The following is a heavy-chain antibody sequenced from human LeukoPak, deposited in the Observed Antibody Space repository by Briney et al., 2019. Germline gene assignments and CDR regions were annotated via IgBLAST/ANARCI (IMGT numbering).Heavy chain of an antibody. CDR1: GYTFTSYG. CDR2: ISAYNGNT. J-gene: IGHJ3*02. V-gene: IGHV1-18*01. CDR3: ARGRELRYFDWLSDPLDAFDI. Sequence: GASVKVSCKASGYTFTSYGISWVRQAPGQGLEWMGWISAYNGNTNYAQKLQGRVTMTTDTSTSTAYMELRSLRSEDTAVYYCARGRELRYFDWLSDPLDAFDIWGQGTMVTVSS. D-gene: IGHD3-9*01.